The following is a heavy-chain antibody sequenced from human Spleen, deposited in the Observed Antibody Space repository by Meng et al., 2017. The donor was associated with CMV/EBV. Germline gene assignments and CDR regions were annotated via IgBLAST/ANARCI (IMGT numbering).Heavy chain of an antibody. CDR2: ISGSGGST. Sequence: GESLKISCAASGFTFSSYWMHWVRQAPGKGLVWVSAISGSGGSTYYADSVKGRFTISRDNSKNTLYLQMNSLRAEDTAVYYCAKDVVPAAHYYYYGMDVWGQGTTVTVSS. V-gene: IGHV3-23*01. D-gene: IGHD2-2*01. CDR3: AKDVVPAAHYYYYGMDV. CDR1: GFTFSSYW. J-gene: IGHJ6*02.